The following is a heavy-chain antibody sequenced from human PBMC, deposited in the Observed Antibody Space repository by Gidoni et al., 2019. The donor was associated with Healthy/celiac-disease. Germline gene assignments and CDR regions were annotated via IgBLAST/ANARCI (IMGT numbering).Heavy chain of an antibody. J-gene: IGHJ4*02. CDR2: INHSGST. CDR1: GGAFSGHY. D-gene: IGHD3-10*01. Sequence: QVQLQQWGAGLLKPSESLSLTCAVYGGAFSGHYWSWIRQPPGKGLEWSGEINHSGSTNYNPSLKSRVTISVDTSKNQFSLKLSSVTAADTAVYYCARDSITMVRGVRGGFDYWGQGTLVTVSS. CDR3: ARDSITMVRGVRGGFDY. V-gene: IGHV4-34*01.